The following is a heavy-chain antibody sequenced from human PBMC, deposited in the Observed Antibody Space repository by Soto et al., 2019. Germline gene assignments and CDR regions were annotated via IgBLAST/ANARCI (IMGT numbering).Heavy chain of an antibody. CDR1: GGTFSSYA. CDR2: IIPIFGTA. CDR3: ARALMVRGVISLDY. V-gene: IGHV1-69*01. Sequence: QVQLVQSGAEVKKPGSSVKVSCKASGGTFSSYAISWVRQAPGQGLEWMGGIIPIFGTANYAQKFQGRVTITADESTSTAYMKLSSVTAADTAVYYCARALMVRGVISLDYWGQGTLVTVSS. D-gene: IGHD3-10*01. J-gene: IGHJ4*02.